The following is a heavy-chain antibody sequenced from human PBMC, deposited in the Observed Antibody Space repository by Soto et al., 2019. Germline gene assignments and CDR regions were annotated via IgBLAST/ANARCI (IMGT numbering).Heavy chain of an antibody. CDR3: ARPRSRGKSDFLGFDY. D-gene: IGHD3-3*01. Sequence: QVQLVQSGAEVKKPGASVKVSCKASGYTFTSYGISWVRQAPGQGLEWMGWISAYNGNTNYAQKLQGRVTMTTDTSTSAAYMELRSLRSDDTAVYYCARPRSRGKSDFLGFDYWGQGTLVTVSS. CDR2: ISAYNGNT. V-gene: IGHV1-18*04. J-gene: IGHJ4*02. CDR1: GYTFTSYG.